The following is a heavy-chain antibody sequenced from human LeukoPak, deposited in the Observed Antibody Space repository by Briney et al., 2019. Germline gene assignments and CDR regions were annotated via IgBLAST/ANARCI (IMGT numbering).Heavy chain of an antibody. V-gene: IGHV3-7*03. CDR3: AKSDSSVYYYAVDY. J-gene: IGHJ4*02. CDR2: IKQDGSEK. Sequence: GGSLRLSCAASGFTFSSYWMSWVRRAPGKGLEWVANIKQDGSEKYYVDSVKGRFTISRDNAKNSLYLEMNSLRAEDTALYYCAKSDSSVYYYAVDYWGQGILVTVSS. CDR1: GFTFSSYW. D-gene: IGHD3-22*01.